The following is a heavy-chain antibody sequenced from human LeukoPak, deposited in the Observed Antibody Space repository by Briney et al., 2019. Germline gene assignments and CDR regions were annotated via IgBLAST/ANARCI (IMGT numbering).Heavy chain of an antibody. Sequence: GGSLRLSCAASGFTFDDYAMPWVRQAPGKGLEWVSGISWNSGSIGYADSVKGRFTISRDNAKNSLYLHMNSLRAEDTALYYCAKGGLYYYYYYGMDVWGQGTTVTVSS. V-gene: IGHV3-9*01. CDR3: AKGGLYYYYYYGMDV. D-gene: IGHD3-16*01. CDR2: ISWNSGSI. J-gene: IGHJ6*02. CDR1: GFTFDDYA.